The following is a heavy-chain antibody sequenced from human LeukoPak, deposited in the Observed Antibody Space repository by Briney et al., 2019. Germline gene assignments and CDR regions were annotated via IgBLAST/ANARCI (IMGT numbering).Heavy chain of an antibody. D-gene: IGHD5-18*01. Sequence: GGSLRLSCAASGFAFNTYAMSWVRQAPGKGLEWVGHIKSKTAGGTTDYAAPVKGRFTISRDDSKKTVYLQMNSLKIEDSAVYYCTTEYYSNGYNNWGQGTLVIVSS. J-gene: IGHJ4*02. CDR1: GFAFNTYA. V-gene: IGHV3-15*01. CDR2: IKSKTAGGTT. CDR3: TTEYYSNGYNN.